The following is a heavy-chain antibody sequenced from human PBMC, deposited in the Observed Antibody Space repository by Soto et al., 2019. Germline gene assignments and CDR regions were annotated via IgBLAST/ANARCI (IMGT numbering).Heavy chain of an antibody. J-gene: IGHJ4*02. CDR1: GCTFSSYA. CDR2: LSNGGGTT. Sequence: GGSLRLSCAASGCTFSSYAMSWVRQAPGEGLEWVSALSNGGGTTHYADSVKGRFTISRDNSKNTLYLQVSSLRVEDTAIYYCAKDMYGSRRGSFDYWGQGTLVTVSS. D-gene: IGHD1-26*01. V-gene: IGHV3-23*01. CDR3: AKDMYGSRRGSFDY.